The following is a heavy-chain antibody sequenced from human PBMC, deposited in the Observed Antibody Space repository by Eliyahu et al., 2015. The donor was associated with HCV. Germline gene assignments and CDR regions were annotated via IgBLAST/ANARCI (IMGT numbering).Heavy chain of an antibody. Sequence: QVQLVESGGGVVQPGRSLSLSCAASGFPFXXXGMHWVRQDPGKGXEWVAVISYDGSNKYYADSVKGRFTISRDNSKNTLYLQMNSLRAEDTAVYYCAKDLATRGSVYGMDVWGQGTTVTVSS. CDR3: AKDLATRGSVYGMDV. D-gene: IGHD6-25*01. V-gene: IGHV3-30*18. CDR2: ISYDGSNK. J-gene: IGHJ6*02. CDR1: GFPFXXXG.